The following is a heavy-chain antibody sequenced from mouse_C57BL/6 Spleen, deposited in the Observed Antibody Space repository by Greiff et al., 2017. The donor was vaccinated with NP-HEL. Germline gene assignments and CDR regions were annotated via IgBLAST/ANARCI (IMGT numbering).Heavy chain of an antibody. V-gene: IGHV1-61*01. CDR3: ARAASSAFES. CDR2: IYPSDSET. D-gene: IGHD1-1*01. Sequence: QVQLQQPGAELVRPGSSVKLSCKASGYTFTSYWMDWVKQRPGQGLEWIGNIYPSDSETHYNQKFKDKATLTVDKSSSTAYMQLSSLTSEDSAVYYCARAASSAFESWGQSTTLTLSS. CDR1: GYTFTSYW. J-gene: IGHJ2*01.